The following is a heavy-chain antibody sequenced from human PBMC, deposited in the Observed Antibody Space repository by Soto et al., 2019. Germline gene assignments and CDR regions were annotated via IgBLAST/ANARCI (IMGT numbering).Heavy chain of an antibody. V-gene: IGHV3-23*01. CDR3: AKSGGPPASLDVYFDY. CDR2: INSGGDTT. J-gene: IGHJ4*02. Sequence: EVQLLESGGGMVQPGESLRLSCAASGFTFASYTMTWVRQAPGKGREWVSTINSGGDTTYYSDSVKGRFTISRDSPKNTLFLLITSLRAEDTAVYYCAKSGGPPASLDVYFDYWGQGTLVTVSS. CDR1: GFTFASYT. D-gene: IGHD2-2*01.